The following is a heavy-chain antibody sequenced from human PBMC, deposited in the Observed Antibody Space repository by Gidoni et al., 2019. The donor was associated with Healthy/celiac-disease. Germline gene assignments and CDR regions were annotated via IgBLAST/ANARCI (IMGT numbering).Heavy chain of an antibody. V-gene: IGHV4-39*01. D-gene: IGHD4-17*01. Sequence: QLQLQESGPGLVKPSDTLSLTGTVSGGHISSSSYYWGWIRQPPGKVLECIGSIYYSGSTYYYPSLKSRVTISVDTSKNQFSLKLSSVTAADTAVYYCARRRQIYGDFDYWGQGTLVTVSS. CDR2: IYYSGST. J-gene: IGHJ4*02. CDR3: ARRRQIYGDFDY. CDR1: GGHISSSSYY.